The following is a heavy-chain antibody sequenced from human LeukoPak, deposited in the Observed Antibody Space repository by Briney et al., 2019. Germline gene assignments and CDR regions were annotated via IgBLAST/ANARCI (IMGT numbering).Heavy chain of an antibody. D-gene: IGHD3-10*01. CDR3: ARDCLEGYYGSGLSYYFDY. CDR1: GFTFSSYA. Sequence: GRSLRLSCAASGFTFSSYAMHWVRQAPGKGLEWVAVISYDGSNKYYADSVKGRFTISRDNSKNTLYLQMNSLRAEDTAVYYCARDCLEGYYGSGLSYYFDYWGQGTLVTVSS. V-gene: IGHV3-30*04. J-gene: IGHJ4*02. CDR2: ISYDGSNK.